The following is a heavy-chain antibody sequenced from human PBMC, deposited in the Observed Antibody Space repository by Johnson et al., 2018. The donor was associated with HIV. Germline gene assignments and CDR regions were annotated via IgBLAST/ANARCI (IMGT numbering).Heavy chain of an antibody. CDR2: ISYDGSNK. V-gene: IGHV3-30*04. Sequence: QVQLVESGGGVVQPGRSLRLSCAASGFTFSSYAMHWVRQAPGKGLEWVAVISYDGSNKYYADSVKGRFTISRDNSKNTLYLQMVSLGVEDTAVYYCASWDRSIWCQGTMVTVSS. CDR3: ASWDRSI. J-gene: IGHJ3*02. CDR1: GFTFSSYA. D-gene: IGHD3-16*02.